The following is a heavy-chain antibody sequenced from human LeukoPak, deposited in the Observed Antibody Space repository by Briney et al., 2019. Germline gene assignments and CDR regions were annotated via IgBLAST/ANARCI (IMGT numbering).Heavy chain of an antibody. CDR2: ISGNNGNT. D-gene: IGHD3-10*01. CDR1: GYTFTSYD. Sequence: ASVKVSCKASGYTFTSYDVSWVRQAPGQGLEWIGWISGNNGNTNYTQKFQGRVSVTTDTSTSTAYMDLRSLRSDDTAVYYCARAGVRGVIIGYFDYWGQGTLVTVSS. J-gene: IGHJ4*02. CDR3: ARAGVRGVIIGYFDY. V-gene: IGHV1-18*01.